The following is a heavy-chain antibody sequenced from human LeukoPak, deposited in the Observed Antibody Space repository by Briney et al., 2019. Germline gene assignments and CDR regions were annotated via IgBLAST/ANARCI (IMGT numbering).Heavy chain of an antibody. Sequence: PGGSLRLSCAASGFTFSSYSMNWVRQAPGKGLEWVSAISAGGSSTYYADSVKGRFTISRDNSKNTLYLQMNSLRAEDTAVYYCAKDRDPRYDYVWGSWGQGTLVTVSS. CDR3: AKDRDPRYDYVWGS. CDR2: ISAGGSST. V-gene: IGHV3-23*01. CDR1: GFTFSSYS. D-gene: IGHD3-16*01. J-gene: IGHJ4*02.